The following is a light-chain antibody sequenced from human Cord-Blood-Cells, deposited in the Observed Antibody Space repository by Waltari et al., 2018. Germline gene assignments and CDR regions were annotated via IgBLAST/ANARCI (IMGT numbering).Light chain of an antibody. CDR1: SSDVGSSNL. CDR2: EGS. J-gene: IGLJ3*02. CDR3: CSYAGSSTWV. V-gene: IGLV2-23*01. Sequence: QSALTQPASVSGSPGQSITISCTGTSSDVGSSNLVSWYQQHPGKAPKLMISEGSKRPSGVSNRFSGSKSGNTASLTISGLQAEDEADYYCCSYAGSSTWVFGGGTKLTVL.